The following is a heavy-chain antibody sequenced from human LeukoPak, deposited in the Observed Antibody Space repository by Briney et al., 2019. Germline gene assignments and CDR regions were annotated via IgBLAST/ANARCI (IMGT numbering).Heavy chain of an antibody. CDR1: GFTFTNSA. D-gene: IGHD5-18*01. Sequence: GGSLRLSCAASGFTFTNSALSWVCQAPGKGLQWVSDISGSGGSTYYADSVKGRFTISRDNSKNTLYLQMNSLRAEDTAVYYCAKRIQSAMATGYWGQGTLVTVSS. J-gene: IGHJ4*02. CDR3: AKRIQSAMATGY. V-gene: IGHV3-23*01. CDR2: ISGSGGST.